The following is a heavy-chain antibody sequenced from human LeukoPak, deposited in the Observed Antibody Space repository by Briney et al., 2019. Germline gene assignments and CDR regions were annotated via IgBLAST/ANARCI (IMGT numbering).Heavy chain of an antibody. Sequence: GGSLRLSCAASGFTFSSYAMSWVRQAPGKGLEWVSAISGSGGSTYYADSVKGRFTISRDNSKNSLYLQMNSLRAEDTALYYCAKDRRELLDAFDIWGQGTMVTVSS. J-gene: IGHJ3*02. CDR2: ISGSGGST. V-gene: IGHV3-23*01. D-gene: IGHD1-7*01. CDR3: AKDRRELLDAFDI. CDR1: GFTFSSYA.